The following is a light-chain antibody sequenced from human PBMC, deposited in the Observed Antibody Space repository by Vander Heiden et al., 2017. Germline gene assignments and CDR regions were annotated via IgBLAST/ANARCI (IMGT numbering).Light chain of an antibody. V-gene: IGLV1-44*01. J-gene: IGLJ1*01. Sequence: QSVLTQPPSASGTPGQRFTISCSGSDSNIGLNTVNWYQQFPGTAPKLLIYNTNLRPSVVPVRFSGSKSGTSASLSIIGLQSEDDADYYCSAWDKLPHVFGTGTKVTV. CDR3: SAWDKLPHV. CDR2: NTN. CDR1: DSNIGLNT.